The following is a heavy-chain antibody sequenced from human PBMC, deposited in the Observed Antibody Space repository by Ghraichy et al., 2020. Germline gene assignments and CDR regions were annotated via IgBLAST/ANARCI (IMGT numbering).Heavy chain of an antibody. Sequence: GGSLRLSCAASGFTFSSYGMHWVRQAPGKGLEWVAVIWYDGSNKYYADSVKGRFTISRDNSKNTLYLQMNSLRAEDTAVYYCARDGGGTDFWSGYFDYWGQGTLVTVSS. D-gene: IGHD3-3*01. CDR1: GFTFSSYG. V-gene: IGHV3-33*01. J-gene: IGHJ4*02. CDR2: IWYDGSNK. CDR3: ARDGGGTDFWSGYFDY.